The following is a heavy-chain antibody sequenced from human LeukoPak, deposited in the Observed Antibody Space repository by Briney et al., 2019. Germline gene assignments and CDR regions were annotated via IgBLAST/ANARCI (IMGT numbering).Heavy chain of an antibody. CDR1: GYTFTGYY. D-gene: IGHD6-13*01. J-gene: IGHJ4*02. CDR3: AKDYGSSWPVGY. CDR2: INPNSGGT. V-gene: IGHV1-2*02. Sequence: ASVKVSCKASGYTFTGYYMHWVRQAPGQGREWMGWINPNSGGTNYAQKFQGRVTMTRDTSISTAYMELSRLRSDDTAVYYCAKDYGSSWPVGYWCQGTMVTVSS.